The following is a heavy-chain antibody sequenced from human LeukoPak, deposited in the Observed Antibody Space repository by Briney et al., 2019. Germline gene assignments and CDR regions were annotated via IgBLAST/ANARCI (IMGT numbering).Heavy chain of an antibody. CDR1: GFTFSSYG. CDR3: ARVSGYYFYYYDMDV. J-gene: IGHJ6*02. CDR2: ISWNSGSI. D-gene: IGHD3-22*01. V-gene: IGHV3-9*01. Sequence: GGSLRLSCAASGFTFSSYGMHWVRQAPGKGLEWVSGISWNSGSIGYADSVKGRFTISRDNAKNSLYLQMNSLRAEDTALYYCARVSGYYFYYYDMDVWGQGTTVTVSS.